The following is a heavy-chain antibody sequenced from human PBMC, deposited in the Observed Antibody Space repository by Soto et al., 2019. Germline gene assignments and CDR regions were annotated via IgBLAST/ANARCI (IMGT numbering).Heavy chain of an antibody. V-gene: IGHV4-59*01. Sequence: SETLSLTCTVSGGSLSSYCWTWIRQSPGKGLEWIGYVYFSGNTNYNPSLKSRVTISIDTSKNQFSLRLASVTAADTAFYYCGSVRPSGYVLSWGQGTLVTVSS. CDR1: GGSLSSYC. J-gene: IGHJ5*02. D-gene: IGHD6-25*01. CDR2: VYFSGNT. CDR3: GSVRPSGYVLS.